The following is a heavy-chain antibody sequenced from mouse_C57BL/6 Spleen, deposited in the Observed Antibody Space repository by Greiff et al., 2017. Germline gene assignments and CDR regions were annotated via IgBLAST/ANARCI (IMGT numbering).Heavy chain of an antibody. J-gene: IGHJ4*01. V-gene: IGHV5-6*02. D-gene: IGHD1-1*01. CDR2: ISSGGSYT. Sequence: DVMLVESGGDLVKPGGSLKLSCAASGFTFSSYGMSWVRQTPDKRLEWVATISSGGSYTYYPDSVKGRFTISRDNAKNTLYLQMSSLKSEDTAMYYCARLRDYYGSSWGQGTSVTVSS. CDR1: GFTFSSYG. CDR3: ARLRDYYGSS.